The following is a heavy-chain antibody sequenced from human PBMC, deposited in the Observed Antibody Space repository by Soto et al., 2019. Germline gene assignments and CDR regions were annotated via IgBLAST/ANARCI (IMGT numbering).Heavy chain of an antibody. V-gene: IGHV3-15*01. Sequence: EVQLVESGGGLVKPGGSLRLSCAASGFTFSNAWMSWVRQAPGKGLEWVGRIKSKTDGGTTDYAAPVKGRFTISRDDSKNTLYLQMNILKTEDTAVYYCTTIEVYGSGSYYSAFDYWGQGTLVTVSS. D-gene: IGHD3-10*01. J-gene: IGHJ4*02. CDR1: GFTFSNAW. CDR3: TTIEVYGSGSYYSAFDY. CDR2: IKSKTDGGTT.